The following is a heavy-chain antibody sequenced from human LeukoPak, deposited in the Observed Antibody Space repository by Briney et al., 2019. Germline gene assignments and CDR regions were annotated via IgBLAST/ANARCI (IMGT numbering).Heavy chain of an antibody. CDR3: ARDTPYYYDSSGSYSDY. D-gene: IGHD3-22*01. CDR1: GFTFSSYA. V-gene: IGHV3-30-3*01. Sequence: GGSLRLSCAASGFTFSSYAMHWVRQAPGKGLEWVAVISYDGSNKYYADSVKGRFTISRDNSKNTLYLQMNSLRAEDTAVYYCARDTPYYYDSSGSYSDYWGQGTLVTVSS. CDR2: ISYDGSNK. J-gene: IGHJ4*02.